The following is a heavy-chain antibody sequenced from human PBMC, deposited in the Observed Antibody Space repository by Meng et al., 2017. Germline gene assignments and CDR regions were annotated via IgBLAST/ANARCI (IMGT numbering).Heavy chain of an antibody. CDR3: ASTRGMVGLDFDY. V-gene: IGHV4-39*07. D-gene: IGHD2-15*01. CDR2: IYYSGST. J-gene: IGHJ4*02. CDR1: GGSISSSSYY. Sequence: GSLRLSCTVSGGSISSSSYYWGWIRQPPGKGLEWIGSIYYSGSTYYNPSLKSRVTISVDTSKNQFSLKLGSVTAADTAVYYCASTRGMVGLDFDYWGQGTLVTVSS.